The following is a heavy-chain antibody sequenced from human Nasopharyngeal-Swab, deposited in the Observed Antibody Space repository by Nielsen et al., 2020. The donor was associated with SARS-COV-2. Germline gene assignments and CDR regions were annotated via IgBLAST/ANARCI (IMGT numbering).Heavy chain of an antibody. J-gene: IGHJ5*02. D-gene: IGHD6-13*01. Sequence: SETLSLTCTVSGGSISSSSYYWGWIRQPPGKGLEWIGSIYYTGSTHSNPSLRSRVTISLDTSKNQFSLKLSSVTAADTAVYYCARDRTGYSSFDPWGQGTLVTVSS. CDR3: ARDRTGYSSFDP. V-gene: IGHV4-39*07. CDR1: GGSISSSSYY. CDR2: IYYTGST.